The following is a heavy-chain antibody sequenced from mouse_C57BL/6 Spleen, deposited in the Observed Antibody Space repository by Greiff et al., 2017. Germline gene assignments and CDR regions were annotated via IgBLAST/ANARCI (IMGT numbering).Heavy chain of an antibody. V-gene: IGHV1-85*01. CDR2: IYPRDGST. CDR1: GYTFTSYD. Sequence: VQLQQSGPELVKPGASVKLSCKASGYTFTSYDINWVKQRPGQGLEWIGWIYPRDGSTKYNEKFKGKATLTVDTSSSTAYMELHSLTSEDSAVYVCARYGYGNPWDFDVWGTGTTVTVSS. D-gene: IGHD2-10*02. CDR3: ARYGYGNPWDFDV. J-gene: IGHJ1*03.